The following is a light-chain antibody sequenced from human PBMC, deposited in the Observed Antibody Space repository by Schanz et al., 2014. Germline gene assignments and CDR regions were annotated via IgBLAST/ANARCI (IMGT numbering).Light chain of an antibody. CDR3: QQYDAWPRT. CDR2: GAS. V-gene: IGKV3-15*01. J-gene: IGKJ2*01. Sequence: EIVMTQSPATLSVSPGERATLSCRASQSVSSNLAWYQQKPGQAPRLLIYGASTRATGIPARFSGGGSGTQFTLTITSLQSEDFAVYYCQQYDAWPRTFGQGTKLEIK. CDR1: QSVSSN.